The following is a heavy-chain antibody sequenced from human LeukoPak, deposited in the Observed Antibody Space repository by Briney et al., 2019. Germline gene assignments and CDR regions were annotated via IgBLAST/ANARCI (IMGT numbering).Heavy chain of an antibody. CDR3: AGFDFWSGFGY. CDR2: IYHSGST. Sequence: SETLSHTCTVSGGSISSGGYYWSWIRQPPGKGLEWIGYIYHSGSTYYNPSLKSRVTISVDRSKNQFSLKLSSVTAADTAVYYCAGFDFWSGFGYWGQGTLVTVSS. V-gene: IGHV4-30-2*01. CDR1: GGSISSGGYY. D-gene: IGHD3-3*01. J-gene: IGHJ4*02.